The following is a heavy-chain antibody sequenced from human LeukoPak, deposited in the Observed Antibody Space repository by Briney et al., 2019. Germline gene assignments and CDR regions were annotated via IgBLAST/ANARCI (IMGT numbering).Heavy chain of an antibody. Sequence: PGGSLRLSCATSRFTFSNYWMSWVRQAPGKGLEWVANINQDGREKYYMDSLKGRFTISRDNAENSLYLQMNSLRAEDTAVYFCVSPRWGYWGQGTLVTVS. J-gene: IGHJ4*02. CDR2: INQDGREK. CDR1: RFTFSNYW. V-gene: IGHV3-7*01. D-gene: IGHD5-24*01. CDR3: VSPRWGY.